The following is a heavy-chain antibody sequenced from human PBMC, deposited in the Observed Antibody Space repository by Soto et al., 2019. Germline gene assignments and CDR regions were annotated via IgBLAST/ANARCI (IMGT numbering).Heavy chain of an antibody. D-gene: IGHD6-19*01. CDR1: AYTLTGYY. CDR3: ARLQSSGWDFFDP. Sequence: SVKVSCKASAYTLTGYYMNWVRQAPGQGLEWMGWINPNSGGTNYAQKFQGWVTMTRDTSISTAYMELSRLRSDDTAVYYFARLQSSGWDFFDPWGQGTLVTGSS. V-gene: IGHV1-2*04. CDR2: INPNSGGT. J-gene: IGHJ5*02.